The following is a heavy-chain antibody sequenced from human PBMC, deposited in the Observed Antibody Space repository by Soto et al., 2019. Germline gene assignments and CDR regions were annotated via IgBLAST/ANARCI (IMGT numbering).Heavy chain of an antibody. Sequence: PSETLSLTCAVYGGSFSGYYWSWIRQPPGKGLEWIGEINHSGSTNYNPSLKSRVTISVDTSKNQFSLKLSSVTAADTAVYYCARGVGTYNYGSGSPRMDVWGQGTTVTVSS. D-gene: IGHD3-10*01. J-gene: IGHJ6*02. CDR2: INHSGST. CDR3: ARGVGTYNYGSGSPRMDV. CDR1: GGSFSGYY. V-gene: IGHV4-34*01.